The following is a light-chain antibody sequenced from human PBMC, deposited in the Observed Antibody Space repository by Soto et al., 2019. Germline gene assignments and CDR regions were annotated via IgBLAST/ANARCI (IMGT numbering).Light chain of an antibody. J-gene: IGKJ1*01. Sequence: EIVVTQSPGTLSLSPGERATLSCRASQSVSSRHLAWYQQKPGQAPRLLIYGTSNRATGIPDRFSGSGSGPDFSLIFSRLEPEDFAVYYCQQYGSSPRTFGQGTKVEIK. CDR2: GTS. CDR3: QQYGSSPRT. CDR1: QSVSSRH. V-gene: IGKV3-20*01.